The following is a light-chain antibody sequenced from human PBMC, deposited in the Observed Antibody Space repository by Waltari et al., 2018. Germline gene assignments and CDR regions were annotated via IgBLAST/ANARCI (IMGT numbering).Light chain of an antibody. V-gene: IGLV2-23*02. CDR3: CSYAGHSTYV. Sequence: QSALTQPASVSGSPGQSITIPCTGTSSDVGNYNHVSWYQQHPGKAPKLLIYEVSQRPSGVSNRFSGSKSGNTASLTISGLQPEDETDYYCCSYAGHSTYVFGTGTKVTVL. J-gene: IGLJ1*01. CDR1: SSDVGNYNH. CDR2: EVS.